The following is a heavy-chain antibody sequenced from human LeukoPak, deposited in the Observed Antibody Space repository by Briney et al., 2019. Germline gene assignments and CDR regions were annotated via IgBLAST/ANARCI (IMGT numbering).Heavy chain of an antibody. D-gene: IGHD6-13*01. CDR3: ARDLRSSSWSYYFDY. V-gene: IGHV4-61*01. J-gene: IGHJ4*02. CDR2: VFYSGST. Sequence: SETLSLTCTVSGGSISSSSYYWGWIRQPPGKGLEWIGYVFYSGSTNYNPSLKSRVTTSVDTSKNQFSLKLSSVTAADTAVYYCARDLRSSSWSYYFDYWGQGTLVTVSS. CDR1: GGSISSSSYY.